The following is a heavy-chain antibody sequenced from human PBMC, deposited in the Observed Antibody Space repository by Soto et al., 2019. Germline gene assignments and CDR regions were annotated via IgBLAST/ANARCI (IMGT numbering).Heavy chain of an antibody. V-gene: IGHV4-39*01. Sequence: SETLSLTCTVSGGSISSSSYYWGWIRQPPGKGLEWIGSIYYSGSTYYNPSLKSRVTISVDTSKNQFSLKLSSVTAADTAVYYCARGDYDFWSGVDDAFDIWGQGTMVTVSS. CDR3: ARGDYDFWSGVDDAFDI. D-gene: IGHD3-3*01. CDR2: IYYSGST. J-gene: IGHJ3*02. CDR1: GGSISSSSYY.